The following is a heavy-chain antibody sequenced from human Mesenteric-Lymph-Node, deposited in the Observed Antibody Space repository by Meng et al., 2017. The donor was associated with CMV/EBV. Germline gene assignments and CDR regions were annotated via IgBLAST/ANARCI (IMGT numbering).Heavy chain of an antibody. CDR3: AKDPYNWNLHYYYGMDV. CDR1: FTFSSYG. D-gene: IGHD1-20*01. CDR2: IRYDGSNK. J-gene: IGHJ6*02. Sequence: FTFSSYGMHWVRQAPGKGLEWVAFIRYDGSNKYYRDSVKGRFAISRDNSKNTLYVQMNSLRAEDTAVYYYAKDPYNWNLHYYYGMDVWGQGTTVTVSS. V-gene: IGHV3-30*02.